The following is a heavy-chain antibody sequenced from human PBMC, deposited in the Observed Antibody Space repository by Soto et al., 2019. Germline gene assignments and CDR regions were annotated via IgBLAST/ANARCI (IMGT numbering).Heavy chain of an antibody. J-gene: IGHJ4*02. Sequence: GESLKISCEGSGYNFNTYWIGWVRQMLGKGLEWMALIYPGDSDTRYSPSFEGQVTLSVDRSISTAYLQRSSLRASDTAIYYCATSTVSYVDIVSSTTRGYFDHWGQGTLVTVSS. D-gene: IGHD5-12*01. CDR1: GYNFNTYW. V-gene: IGHV5-51*01. CDR2: IYPGDSDT. CDR3: ATSTVSYVDIVSSTTRGYFDH.